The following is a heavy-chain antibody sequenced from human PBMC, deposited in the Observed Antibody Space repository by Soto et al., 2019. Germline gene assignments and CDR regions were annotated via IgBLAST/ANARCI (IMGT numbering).Heavy chain of an antibody. CDR2: ISVSGGNT. V-gene: IGHV3-23*01. J-gene: IGHJ4*02. D-gene: IGHD5-12*01. Sequence: PGGSLRLSCVVSGFTFSSYAMSWVRQAPGKGLEWVSAISVSGGNTYYTDSVKGRFTISRDNSKNTLYLQMKSLRAEDTAVYYCAQVVAKGYWGQGTLVTVSS. CDR1: GFTFSSYA. CDR3: AQVVAKGY.